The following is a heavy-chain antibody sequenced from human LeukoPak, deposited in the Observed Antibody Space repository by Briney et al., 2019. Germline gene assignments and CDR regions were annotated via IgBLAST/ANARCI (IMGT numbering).Heavy chain of an antibody. Sequence: SVKVSCKSSVYTFTGNYMHWVRQAPGQGLDGMGWINTNSGGTNYAHKFQGRVTMDRGTSISTAYMEMSRLGSDETAVYYCARGKGTVTKFPGDYWGEGTLVTVSS. CDR3: ARGKGTVTKFPGDY. CDR1: VYTFTGNY. V-gene: IGHV1-2*02. CDR2: INTNSGGT. D-gene: IGHD4-17*01. J-gene: IGHJ4*02.